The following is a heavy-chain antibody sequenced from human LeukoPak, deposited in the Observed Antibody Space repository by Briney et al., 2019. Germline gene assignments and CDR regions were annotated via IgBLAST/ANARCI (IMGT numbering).Heavy chain of an antibody. J-gene: IGHJ6*02. Sequence: PGGSLRLSCAASGFTFSSYAMSWVRQAPGKGLKWVANIKQDGSEKYYVDSVKGRFTISRDNAKNSLYLQMNSLRAEDTAVYYCSRDLRNYYGMDVWGQGTTVTVSS. CDR1: GFTFSSYA. CDR2: IKQDGSEK. V-gene: IGHV3-7*01. CDR3: SRDLRNYYGMDV.